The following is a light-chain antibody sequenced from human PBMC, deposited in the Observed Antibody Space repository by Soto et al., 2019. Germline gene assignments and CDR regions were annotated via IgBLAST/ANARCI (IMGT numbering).Light chain of an antibody. J-gene: IGKJ5*01. V-gene: IGKV3-20*01. Sequence: EPVLTQSPGTLSLSPGESATLSCRASQPVSSNFLAWYQQKPGQAPRLLIYGVSSRASGIPDRFFGSGSGTDFTLTINRLEPEDFAVYYCQQYANSPITFGQGTRLETK. CDR1: QPVSSNF. CDR3: QQYANSPIT. CDR2: GVS.